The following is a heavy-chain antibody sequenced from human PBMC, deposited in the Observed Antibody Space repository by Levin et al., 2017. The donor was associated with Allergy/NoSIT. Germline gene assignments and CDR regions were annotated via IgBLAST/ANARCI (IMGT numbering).Heavy chain of an antibody. J-gene: IGHJ4*02. Sequence: GESLKISCEASGYTFSDFYMHWVRQAPGQGLEWLGWIDAHTGGTNYAQKFQGRVTMTRDTSITTGYMELSSLTSDDTAIYYCARGKRTGTASPDHWGQGTLVFVSS. V-gene: IGHV1-2*02. CDR3: ARGKRTGTASPDH. CDR2: IDAHTGGT. CDR1: GYTFSDFY. D-gene: IGHD1-1*01.